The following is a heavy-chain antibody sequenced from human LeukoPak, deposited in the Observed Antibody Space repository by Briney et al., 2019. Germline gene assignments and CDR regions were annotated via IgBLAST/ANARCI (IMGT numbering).Heavy chain of an antibody. D-gene: IGHD4-17*01. Sequence: GASVKVSCKASGYTFTRYDINWVRRAPGQGLEWMGWISAYNGNTNYAQKLQGRVTMTTDTSTSTAYMELRSLRSDDTAVYYCARSYGDSAPYYFDYWGQGTLVTVSS. CDR3: ARSYGDSAPYYFDY. CDR2: ISAYNGNT. J-gene: IGHJ4*02. V-gene: IGHV1-18*01. CDR1: GYTFTRYD.